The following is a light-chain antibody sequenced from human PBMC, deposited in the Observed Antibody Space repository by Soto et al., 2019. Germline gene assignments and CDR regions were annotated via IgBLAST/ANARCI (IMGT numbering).Light chain of an antibody. Sequence: QSALTQPASVSGSPGQSITISCTGTSSDVGSYNLVSWYQQHPGKAPKLMIYEGGKRPSGVSNRFSGSKSGNTASLTISGLQAEDEADYYCCSYAGRSTVVFGGGPKLTVL. J-gene: IGLJ2*01. CDR2: EGG. CDR3: CSYAGRSTVV. CDR1: SSDVGSYNL. V-gene: IGLV2-23*01.